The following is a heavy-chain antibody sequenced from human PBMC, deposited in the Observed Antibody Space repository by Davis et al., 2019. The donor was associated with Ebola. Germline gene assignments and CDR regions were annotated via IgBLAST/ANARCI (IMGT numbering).Heavy chain of an antibody. D-gene: IGHD2-15*01. J-gene: IGHJ4*02. Sequence: AASVKVSCKASGGTFSSYVISWVRQAPGQGLEWMGRINPNSGGTNYAQKFQGRVTMTRDTSISTAYMELSRLRSDDTAVYYCARDLYCSGGSCYGLDYWGQGTLVTVSS. CDR1: GGTFSSYV. V-gene: IGHV1-2*06. CDR3: ARDLYCSGGSCYGLDY. CDR2: INPNSGGT.